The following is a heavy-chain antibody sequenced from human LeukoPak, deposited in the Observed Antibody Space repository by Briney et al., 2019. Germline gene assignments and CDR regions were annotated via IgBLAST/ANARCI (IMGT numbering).Heavy chain of an antibody. D-gene: IGHD3-16*01. Sequence: SETLSLTCTVSGGSISSSSYWWGWIRQPPGKGLEWIGTIYYTGSTYYSPSLRSRVTISVDTSKNQFSLKLTSVTAADTAVYYRAKHGGGPARGLDYWGQGTLVTVSS. J-gene: IGHJ4*02. CDR3: AKHGGGPARGLDY. CDR2: IYYTGST. V-gene: IGHV4-39*01. CDR1: GGSISSSSYW.